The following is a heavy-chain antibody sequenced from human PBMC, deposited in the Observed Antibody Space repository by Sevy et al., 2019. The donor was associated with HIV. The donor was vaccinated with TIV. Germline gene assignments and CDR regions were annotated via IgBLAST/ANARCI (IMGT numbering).Heavy chain of an antibody. CDR1: GFTFSSYA. V-gene: IGHV3-30-3*01. Sequence: GGSLRLSCAASGFTFSSYAMHWVRQAPGKGLEWVAVISYDGSNKYYADSVKGRFTISRDNSKNTLYLQMNSLRAEDTAVYYCARELGAGGGYWGQRTLVTVSS. D-gene: IGHD3-10*01. CDR2: ISYDGSNK. CDR3: ARELGAGGGY. J-gene: IGHJ4*02.